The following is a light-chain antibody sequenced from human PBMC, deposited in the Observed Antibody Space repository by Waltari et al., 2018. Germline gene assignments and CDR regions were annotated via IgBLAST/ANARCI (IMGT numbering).Light chain of an antibody. CDR3: QSADDSGNHVL. J-gene: IGLJ2*01. CDR1: ELTDKY. CDR2: RNT. V-gene: IGLV3-25*03. Sequence: SPGLTQPPSVSVSPGQTAIITCSGSELTDKYIYWFQQKSGQAPVVVIRRNTGRPSGIPDRFSASDSGTTGTLVISGVEAEDEADYYCQSADDSGNHVLFGGGTRLTVL.